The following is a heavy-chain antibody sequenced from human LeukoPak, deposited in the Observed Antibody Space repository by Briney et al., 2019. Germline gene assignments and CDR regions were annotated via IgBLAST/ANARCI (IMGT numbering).Heavy chain of an antibody. CDR3: ASPYCGGDCFHDAFDI. V-gene: IGHV3-53*01. CDR1: GFTVSSNY. J-gene: IGHJ3*02. D-gene: IGHD2-21*02. Sequence: PGGSLRLSCAASGFTVSSNYMSWVRQAPGKGLEWVSFIYSGGSTYYADSVKGRFTISRDNSKNTLYLQMNSLRAEDTAVYYCASPYCGGDCFHDAFDIWGQGTMVTVSS. CDR2: IYSGGST.